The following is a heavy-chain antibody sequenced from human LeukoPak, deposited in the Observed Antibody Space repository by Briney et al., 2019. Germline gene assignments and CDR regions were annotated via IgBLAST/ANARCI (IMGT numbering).Heavy chain of an antibody. V-gene: IGHV3-21*04. CDR2: ISSSSSYI. CDR3: AKDLDYDILTGIDY. CDR1: GFTFSSYS. D-gene: IGHD3-9*01. J-gene: IGHJ4*02. Sequence: GGSLRLSCAASGFTFSSYSMNWVRQAPGKGLEWVSSISSSSSYIYYADSVKGRFTISRDNAKNSLYLQMNSLRAEDTALYYCAKDLDYDILTGIDYWGQGTLVTVSS.